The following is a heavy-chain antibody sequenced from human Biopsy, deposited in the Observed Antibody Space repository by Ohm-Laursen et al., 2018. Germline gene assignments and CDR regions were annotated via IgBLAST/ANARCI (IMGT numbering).Heavy chain of an antibody. CDR3: ARDRGYYSDRTVPGYFDL. V-gene: IGHV4-59*01. CDR1: GVSITAYY. D-gene: IGHD3-22*01. CDR2: IYYTGNT. J-gene: IGHJ2*01. Sequence: SETLSLTCTVSGVSITAYYWSWIRQPPGKGLQWIGYIYYTGNTDYNPSLQSRVTISVDTSKNHFSLRLRSMTPADTAMYYCARDRGYYSDRTVPGYFDLWGRGTLVTVSS.